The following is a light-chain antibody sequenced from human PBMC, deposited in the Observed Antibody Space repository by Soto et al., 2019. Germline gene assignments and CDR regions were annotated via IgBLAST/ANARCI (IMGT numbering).Light chain of an antibody. CDR1: SSDIGAGYD. J-gene: IGLJ1*01. Sequence: QAVVTQPPSVSGAPGQRVTISCTGSSSDIGAGYDVHWYQQLPGTAPKLLIYNNNNRPSGVPDRFSGSKSGTSASLAITGLQAEDEADYHCQSYDSSLSVYVFGTGTKVTVL. CDR2: NNN. V-gene: IGLV1-40*01. CDR3: QSYDSSLSVYV.